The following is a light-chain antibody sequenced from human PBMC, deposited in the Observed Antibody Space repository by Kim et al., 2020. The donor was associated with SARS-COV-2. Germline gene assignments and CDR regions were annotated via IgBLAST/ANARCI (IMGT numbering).Light chain of an antibody. CDR3: QTWGTGIHV. CDR1: SGHSGYA. J-gene: IGLJ3*02. Sequence: SVKLPWTLSSGHSGYAIAWHQQRPEKGPRYLMKLNSDGSHSKGDGIPDRFSGSSSGAERYLTISSLQSEDEADYYCQTWGTGIHVFGGGTQLTVL. CDR2: LNSDGSH. V-gene: IGLV4-69*01.